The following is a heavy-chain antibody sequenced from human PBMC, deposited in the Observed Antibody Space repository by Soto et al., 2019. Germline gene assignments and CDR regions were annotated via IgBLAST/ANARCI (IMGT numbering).Heavy chain of an antibody. CDR1: GGGNLRDYR. Sequence: QVQLVQSGAEVKEPGSSVKVSCKASGGGNLRDYRTTWVRRAPGQGLEWMGGIIPKLGSANYAQNFQGRITMTRDASTITVYMELRSLSSEDTAVYYCARDVIGHDNYETIGYYFDHWGQGTLVTVSS. CDR3: ARDVIGHDNYETIGYYFDH. CDR2: IIPKLGSA. J-gene: IGHJ4*02. D-gene: IGHD3-22*01. V-gene: IGHV1-69*16.